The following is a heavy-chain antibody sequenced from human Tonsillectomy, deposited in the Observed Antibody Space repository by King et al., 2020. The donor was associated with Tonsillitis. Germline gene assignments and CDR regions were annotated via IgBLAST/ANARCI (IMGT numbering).Heavy chain of an antibody. CDR2: MNPNSGNT. V-gene: IGHV1-8*02. CDR3: ARAVGYCGGDCYASDY. D-gene: IGHD2-21*02. CDR1: GYTFTSYD. Sequence: QLVQSGAEVKKPGASVKVSCKASGYTFTSYDIKWVRQATGQGLEWMGWMNPNSGNTGYAQKFQGRVTMTRNTSISTAYMELSSLRSEDTAVYYCARAVGYCGGDCYASDYWGQGTLVTVSS. J-gene: IGHJ4*02.